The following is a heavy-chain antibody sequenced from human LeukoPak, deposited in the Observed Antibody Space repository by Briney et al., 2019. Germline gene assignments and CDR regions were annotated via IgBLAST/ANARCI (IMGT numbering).Heavy chain of an antibody. CDR1: GFPFSNYA. Sequence: GGSLRLSCAASGFPFSNYAMSWVRQAPGKGLEWVSGTSGNGGSTYYADSVKGRFTISRDNSKNTLYLQMNSLRAEDTAVYYCAKDSYYGPGNYYFYFDYWGQGTLVTVSS. CDR2: TSGNGGST. V-gene: IGHV3-23*01. D-gene: IGHD3-10*01. J-gene: IGHJ4*02. CDR3: AKDSYYGPGNYYFYFDY.